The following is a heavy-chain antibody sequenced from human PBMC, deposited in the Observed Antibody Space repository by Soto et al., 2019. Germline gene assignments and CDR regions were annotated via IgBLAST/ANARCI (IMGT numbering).Heavy chain of an antibody. V-gene: IGHV3-73*02. D-gene: IGHD2-8*01. CDR1: GFTFSGSA. J-gene: IGHJ4*02. CDR3: AKLRRYCTNGVCHYFDY. CDR2: IRSKANSYAT. Sequence: EVQLVESGGGLVQPGGSLKLSCAASGFTFSGSAMHWVRQASGKGLEWVGRIRSKANSYATAYAASVKGRFTISRDNSKNTLYLQMNSLRAEDTAVYYCAKLRRYCTNGVCHYFDYWGQGTLVTVSS.